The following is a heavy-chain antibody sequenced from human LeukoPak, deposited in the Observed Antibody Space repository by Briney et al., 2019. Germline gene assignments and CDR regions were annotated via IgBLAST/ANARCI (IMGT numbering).Heavy chain of an antibody. Sequence: PGGSLRLSCAASGFTFSSYEMNWVRQAPGKGLEWVSSISSSSSYIYYADSVKGRFTISRDNAKNSLYLQMNSLRAEDTAVYYCATSIAAPTPWDYWGQGTLVTVSS. V-gene: IGHV3-21*01. CDR1: GFTFSSYE. CDR3: ATSIAAPTPWDY. D-gene: IGHD6-6*01. J-gene: IGHJ4*02. CDR2: ISSSSSYI.